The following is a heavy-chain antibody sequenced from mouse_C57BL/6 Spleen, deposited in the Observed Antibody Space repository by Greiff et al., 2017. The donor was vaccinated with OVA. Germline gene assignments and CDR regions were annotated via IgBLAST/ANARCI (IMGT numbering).Heavy chain of an antibody. CDR1: GYAFSSSW. CDR3: ARDYYGSSGPWFAY. V-gene: IGHV1-82*01. Sequence: QVQLKESGPELVKPGASVKISCKASGYAFSSSWMNWVKQRPGKGLEWIGRIYPGDGDTNYNGKFKGKATLTADKSSSTAYMQLSSLTSEDSAVYFCARDYYGSSGPWFAYWGQGTLVTVSA. D-gene: IGHD1-1*01. J-gene: IGHJ3*01. CDR2: IYPGDGDT.